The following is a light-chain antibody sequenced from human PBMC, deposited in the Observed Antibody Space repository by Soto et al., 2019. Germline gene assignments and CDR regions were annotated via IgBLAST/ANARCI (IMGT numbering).Light chain of an antibody. CDR2: VVS. V-gene: IGLV2-14*03. J-gene: IGLJ1*01. CDR1: SSDVGAYKY. Sequence: QSALTQPASVSGSPGQSVTISCTGTSSDVGAYKYVSWYQKHPGKAPKLMIYVVSNRPSGVSNRFSGSKSGNTAFLTISVLQPEDEADYYCSSFTGPTTLDVFGTGTKVTVL. CDR3: SSFTGPTTLDV.